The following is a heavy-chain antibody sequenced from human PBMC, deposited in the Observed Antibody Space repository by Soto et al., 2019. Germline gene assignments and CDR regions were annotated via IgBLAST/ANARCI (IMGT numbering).Heavy chain of an antibody. Sequence: QPGGSLRLSCVASGLPVAGSYMAWVRQAPGKGLEWASVIYNDGTTYYSQSVEGRFTISRDTSKNTLYLQMDRLRDGDTAVYYCVRPLPSGQTHARDVWGQGTTVTVSS. CDR1: GLPVAGSY. J-gene: IGHJ6*02. CDR3: VRPLPSGQTHARDV. CDR2: IYNDGTT. V-gene: IGHV3-53*01. D-gene: IGHD3-10*01.